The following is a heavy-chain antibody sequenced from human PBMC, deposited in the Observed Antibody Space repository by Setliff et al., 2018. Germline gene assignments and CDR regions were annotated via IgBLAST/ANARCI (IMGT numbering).Heavy chain of an antibody. CDR1: GSAISSGHY. V-gene: IGHV4-38-2*01. Sequence: SETLSLTCAVSGSAISSGHYWGWIRQPPGKGGLEWIGSFRPSGRTYYNPSLKSRVTMSVDTSKNQFSLRLNSVTASDTAVYYCATTGTYRYFDYWGQGTLVTVSS. CDR2: FRPSGRT. J-gene: IGHJ4*02. CDR3: ATTGTYRYFDY. D-gene: IGHD1-1*01.